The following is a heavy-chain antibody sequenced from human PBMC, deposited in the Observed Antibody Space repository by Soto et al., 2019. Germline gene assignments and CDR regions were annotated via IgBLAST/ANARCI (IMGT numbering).Heavy chain of an antibody. V-gene: IGHV3-23*01. Sequence: GGSLRLSCAASGFTFSSYAMSWVRLAPGKGLEWVSAISGSGGSTYYADSVKGRFTISRDNSKNTLYLQMDTLRADDTAVYYCSMVTESGVVIEFYDSWGQGTLVTVSS. CDR2: ISGSGGST. CDR3: SMVTESGVVIEFYDS. J-gene: IGHJ5*01. CDR1: GFTFSSYA. D-gene: IGHD2-21*02.